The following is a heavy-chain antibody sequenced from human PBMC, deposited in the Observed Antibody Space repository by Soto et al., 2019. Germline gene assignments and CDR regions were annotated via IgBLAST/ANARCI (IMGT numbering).Heavy chain of an antibody. CDR2: ISTYNENT. J-gene: IGHJ6*02. CDR3: ARGGFCSSGSCALYFHDFFGMDV. D-gene: IGHD2-15*01. V-gene: IGHV1-18*01. CDR1: GYTFSRYG. Sequence: ASVKVSCKASGYTFSRYGISWVRQAPGQGLEWMGWISTYNENTKYAQKFQGRVTMTTDTSTSTADMELRSLTSDDTAMYYCARGGFCSSGSCALYFHDFFGMDVWGQGTTVTVSS.